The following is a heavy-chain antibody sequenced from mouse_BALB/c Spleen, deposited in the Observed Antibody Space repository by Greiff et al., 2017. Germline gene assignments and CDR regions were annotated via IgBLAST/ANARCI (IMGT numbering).Heavy chain of an antibody. J-gene: IGHJ2*01. CDR3: ARVGTEDDY. D-gene: IGHD1-3*01. V-gene: IGHV1-87*01. CDR2: IYPGDGDT. Sequence: QVQLQQSGAELARPGASVKLSCKASGYTFTSYWMQWVKQRPGQGLEWIGAIYPGDGDTRYTQKFKGKATLTADKSSSTAYMQLSSLASEDSAVYYCARVGTEDDYWGQGTTLTVSS. CDR1: GYTFTSYW.